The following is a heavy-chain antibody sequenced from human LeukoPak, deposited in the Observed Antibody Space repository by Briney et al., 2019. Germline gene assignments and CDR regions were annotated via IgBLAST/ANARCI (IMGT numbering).Heavy chain of an antibody. J-gene: IGHJ4*02. CDR1: GFTFSSYE. D-gene: IGHD5-12*01. Sequence: GGSLRLSCAASGFTFSSYEMNWVRQAPGKGLEWVSYISSSGSTIYYADSVKGRFTISRDNAKNSLYLQMNSLRAEDTAVYYCARQPYDYGEWWFDYWGQGTLVTVSS. CDR2: ISSSGSTI. V-gene: IGHV3-48*03. CDR3: ARQPYDYGEWWFDY.